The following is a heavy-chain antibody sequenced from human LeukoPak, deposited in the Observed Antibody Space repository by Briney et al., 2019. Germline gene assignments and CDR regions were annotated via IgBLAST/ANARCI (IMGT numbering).Heavy chain of an antibody. D-gene: IGHD6-13*01. V-gene: IGHV3-48*01. CDR3: AKDGIRQQLVQYYYYGMDV. CDR2: IGSSSSSV. Sequence: GGSLRLSCAASGFTFSSYGMNWVRQAPGKGLEWVSYIGSSSSSVYYADSVEGRFTISRDNSKNTLYLQMNSLRAEDTAVYYCAKDGIRQQLVQYYYYGMDVWGQGTTVTVSS. CDR1: GFTFSSYG. J-gene: IGHJ6*02.